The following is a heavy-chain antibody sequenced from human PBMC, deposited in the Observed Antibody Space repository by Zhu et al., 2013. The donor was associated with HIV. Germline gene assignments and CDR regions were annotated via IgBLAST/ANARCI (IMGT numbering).Heavy chain of an antibody. CDR2: INPNSGGT. CDR1: GYTFTGYY. Sequence: QVQLVQSGAEVKKPGASVKVSCKASGYTFTGYYMHWVRQAPGQGLEWMGWINPNSGGTNYAQKFQGRVTMTRDTSISTAYMELSRLRSDDTAVYYCARDRPTPNYYYGMDVWGQGTTVTVSS. V-gene: IGHV1-2*02. D-gene: IGHD2-15*01. CDR3: ARDRPTPNYYYGMDV. J-gene: IGHJ6*02.